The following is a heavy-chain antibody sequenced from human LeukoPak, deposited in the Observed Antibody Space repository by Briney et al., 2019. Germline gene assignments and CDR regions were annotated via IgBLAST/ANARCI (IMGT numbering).Heavy chain of an antibody. J-gene: IGHJ4*02. CDR3: AREPGTTWYFDY. CDR2: INHSGST. D-gene: IGHD1-7*01. Sequence: SETLSLTCAVYGGSFSGYYWSWIRQPPGKGLEWIGEINHSGSTNYNPSLKSRVTISVDTSKNQFSLKLSSVTAADTAVYYCAREPGTTWYFDYWGRGTLVTVSS. CDR1: GGSFSGYY. V-gene: IGHV4-34*01.